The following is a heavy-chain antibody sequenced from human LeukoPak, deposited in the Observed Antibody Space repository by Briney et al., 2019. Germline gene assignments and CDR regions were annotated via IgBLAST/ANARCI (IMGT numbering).Heavy chain of an antibody. CDR1: GGSFSGYY. CDR2: INHSGST. Sequence: SETLSLTCAVYGGSFSGYYWSWIRQPPGKGLEWIGEINHSGSTNYNPSLKSRVTISVDTSKNQFSLKLSSVTAADTAVYYCARGGVVVPAAIADVWGQGTTVTVSS. V-gene: IGHV4-34*01. J-gene: IGHJ6*02. D-gene: IGHD2-2*01. CDR3: ARGGVVVPAAIADV.